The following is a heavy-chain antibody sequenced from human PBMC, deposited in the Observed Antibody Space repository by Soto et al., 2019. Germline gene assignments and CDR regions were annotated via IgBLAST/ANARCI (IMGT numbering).Heavy chain of an antibody. Sequence: ASVKVSCKASGYSFSDYDINWVRQATGQGPEWMGWMNPNSGNTSYAQKFQGRVTMTRNTSINTAYMELSSLGSEDTAVYYCARDNRYHWNDEGWFDTWGQGTLVTVSS. CDR1: GYSFSDYD. CDR3: ARDNRYHWNDEGWFDT. D-gene: IGHD1-20*01. V-gene: IGHV1-8*01. CDR2: MNPNSGNT. J-gene: IGHJ5*02.